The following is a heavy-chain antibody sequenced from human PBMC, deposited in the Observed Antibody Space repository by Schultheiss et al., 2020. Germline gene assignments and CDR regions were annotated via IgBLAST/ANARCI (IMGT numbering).Heavy chain of an antibody. CDR2: IWNADGGT. CDR1: GFTLNSHA. Sequence: GESLKISCAASGFTLNSHAMSWVRQAPGKGLEWVSTIWNADGGTFYADSVKGRFTISRDDSKNMLFLQMNSLRTDDTALYYCTKPDGLILPGGDRWGQGSLVTVSS. J-gene: IGHJ5*02. V-gene: IGHV3-23*01. CDR3: TKPDGLILPGGDR. D-gene: IGHD5-24*01.